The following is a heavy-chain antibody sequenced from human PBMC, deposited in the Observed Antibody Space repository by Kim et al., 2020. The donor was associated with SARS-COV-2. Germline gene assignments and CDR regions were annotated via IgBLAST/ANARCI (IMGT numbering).Heavy chain of an antibody. D-gene: IGHD2-2*02. J-gene: IGHJ6*02. Sequence: SVKVSCKASGGTFSSYAISWVRQAPGQGLEWMGGIIPIFGTANYAQKFQGRVTITADESTSTAYMELSSLRSEDTAVYYCASSLGYCSSTSCYTGYYGMDVWGQGTTVTVSS. V-gene: IGHV1-69*13. CDR2: IIPIFGTA. CDR3: ASSLGYCSSTSCYTGYYGMDV. CDR1: GGTFSSYA.